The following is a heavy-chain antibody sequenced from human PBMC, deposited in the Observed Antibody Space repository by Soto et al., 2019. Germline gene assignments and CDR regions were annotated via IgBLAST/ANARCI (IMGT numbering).Heavy chain of an antibody. D-gene: IGHD3-3*01. Sequence: SETLSLTCTVSGGSVSNSNYYWGCIRQSPGKGLEWIGSVYYRGRSYSKSSVKSRVTISMDTSKNQFSLNLDSVTAADTAVYFCARDFAYFDSWGQGTLVTVSS. CDR1: GGSVSNSNYY. CDR2: VYYRGRS. J-gene: IGHJ4*02. V-gene: IGHV4-39*07. CDR3: ARDFAYFDS.